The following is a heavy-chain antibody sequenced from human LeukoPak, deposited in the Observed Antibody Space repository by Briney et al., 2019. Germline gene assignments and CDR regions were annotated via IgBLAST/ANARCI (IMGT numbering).Heavy chain of an antibody. J-gene: IGHJ4*02. Sequence: ASVKVSCKASGYTFTSYAMHWVRQAPGQRLEWMGWISAGNGNTKYSQKFQGRVTITRDTSASTAYMELSSLRSEDTAVYYCARDHGGDSSGGGDYWGQGTLVTVSS. CDR3: ARDHGGDSSGGGDY. V-gene: IGHV1-3*01. CDR1: GYTFTSYA. CDR2: ISAGNGNT. D-gene: IGHD3-22*01.